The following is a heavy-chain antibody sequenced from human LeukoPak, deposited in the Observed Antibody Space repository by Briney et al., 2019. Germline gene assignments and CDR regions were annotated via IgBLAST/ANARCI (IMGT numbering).Heavy chain of an antibody. CDR3: ARDQGYCSGGSCYGINWFDP. D-gene: IGHD2-15*01. CDR1: GFTFSSYW. Sequence: GGSLRLSCAASGFTFSSYWMHWVRQAPGKGLVWVSRINSDGSSTSYADSVKGRLTISRDNAKNTLYLQMNSLRAEDTAVYYCARDQGYCSGGSCYGINWFDPWGQGTLVTVSS. CDR2: INSDGSST. J-gene: IGHJ5*02. V-gene: IGHV3-74*01.